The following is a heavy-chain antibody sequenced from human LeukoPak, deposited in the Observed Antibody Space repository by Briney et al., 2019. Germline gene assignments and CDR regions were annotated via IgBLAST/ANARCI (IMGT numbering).Heavy chain of an antibody. V-gene: IGHV3-23*01. CDR1: GFTFSSYA. CDR2: ISGSGGST. Sequence: HPGGSLRLSCAASGFTFSSYAMSWVRQAPGKGLEWVSAISGSGGSTYYADSVKGRFTISRDNSKNTLYLQMNSLRAEDTAVYYCVKDGSTYYYDSSGYYPIDYWGQGTLVTVSS. J-gene: IGHJ4*02. CDR3: VKDGSTYYYDSSGYYPIDY. D-gene: IGHD3-22*01.